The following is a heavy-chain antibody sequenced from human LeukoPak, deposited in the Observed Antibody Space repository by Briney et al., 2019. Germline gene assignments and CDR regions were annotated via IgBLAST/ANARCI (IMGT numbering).Heavy chain of an antibody. J-gene: IGHJ3*02. CDR2: ISHIGRT. V-gene: IGHV4-59*11. CDR3: ARDLVTVTKGFDI. Sequence: PSETLSLTCAVSGDSFSSHYWTWIRQSPGTGLEWIRYISHIGRTNYNPSLKSQVTISIDTSKNQFSLKLRSVTAADTAVYYCARDLVTVTKGFDIWGQGTMVSVSS. CDR1: GDSFSSHY. D-gene: IGHD4-17*01.